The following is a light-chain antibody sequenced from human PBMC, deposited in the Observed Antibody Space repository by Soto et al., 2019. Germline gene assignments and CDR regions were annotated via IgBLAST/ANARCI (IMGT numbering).Light chain of an antibody. CDR1: QSVSNNY. CDR2: GAS. V-gene: IGKV3-20*01. CDR3: QQYNSLPWT. J-gene: IGKJ1*01. Sequence: EIVLTQSPGTLSLSPGERATLSCRASQSVSNNYLAWYQQKPGQAPRLLIYGASNRATGIPDRFSGSGSGTDFTLTISSLQAEDVGVYYCQQYNSLPWTFGRGTKVDIK.